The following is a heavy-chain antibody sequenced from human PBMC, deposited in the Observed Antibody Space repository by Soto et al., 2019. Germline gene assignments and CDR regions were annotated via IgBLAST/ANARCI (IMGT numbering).Heavy chain of an antibody. V-gene: IGHV1-3*01. CDR1: GYTFTSYA. J-gene: IGHJ4*02. CDR3: ATFAPLNHFDY. D-gene: IGHD3-9*01. Sequence: GASVKVSCKASGYTFTSYAMHWVRQAPGQRLEWMGWINAGNGNTKYSQKFQGRVTTTRDTSASTAYMELSSLRSEDTAVYYCATFAPLNHFDYWGQGTLVTVSS. CDR2: INAGNGNT.